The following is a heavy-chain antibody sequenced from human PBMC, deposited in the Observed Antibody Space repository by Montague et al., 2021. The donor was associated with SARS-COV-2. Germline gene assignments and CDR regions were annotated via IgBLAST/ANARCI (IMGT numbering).Heavy chain of an antibody. V-gene: IGHV4-39*01. CDR1: GHSISSSSYN. J-gene: IGHJ4*02. CDR2: FHYSGRP. CDR3: TRHVHMTWPEPSPGFDY. D-gene: IGHD1-1*01. Sequence: SEILSLTCTVSGHSISSSSYNWGWIRQPPGKGLEWIGSFHYSGRPYYNPSLKSRVTIYVDTSKNQLSLKLSSVTAADTAVYYCTRHVHMTWPEPSPGFDYWGQGTLVTVSS.